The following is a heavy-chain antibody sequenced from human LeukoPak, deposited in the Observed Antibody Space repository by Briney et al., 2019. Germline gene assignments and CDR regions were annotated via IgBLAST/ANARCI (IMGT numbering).Heavy chain of an antibody. J-gene: IGHJ3*02. D-gene: IGHD3-22*01. V-gene: IGHV3-9*03. Sequence: PGGSLRLSCAASGFTFDDYAMHWVRQAPGKGLEWVSGISWNSGSIGYADSVKGRFTISRDNAKNSLYLQMNSLRAEDMALYYCAKDIMRSSARAFDIWGQGTMVTVSS. CDR1: GFTFDDYA. CDR3: AKDIMRSSARAFDI. CDR2: ISWNSGSI.